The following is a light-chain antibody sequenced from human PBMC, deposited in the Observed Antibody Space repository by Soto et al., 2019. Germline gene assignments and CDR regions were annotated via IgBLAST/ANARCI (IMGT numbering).Light chain of an antibody. J-gene: IGKJ1*01. CDR1: QGISNY. Sequence: DIQMTQSPSSLSASVGDRVTITCRASQGISNYLAWYQQKPGKVPKLLIYDASTLQSGVPSRFSGSGSGTDFTLTISSRSPEDVATYYCQKYNSAPSTFGQGTKVEIK. CDR2: DAS. CDR3: QKYNSAPST. V-gene: IGKV1-27*01.